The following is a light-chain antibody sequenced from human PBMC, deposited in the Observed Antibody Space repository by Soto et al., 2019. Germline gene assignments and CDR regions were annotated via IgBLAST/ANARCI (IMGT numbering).Light chain of an antibody. V-gene: IGKV1-5*03. CDR3: QEYNTNSRT. CDR2: KTS. Sequence: IQMTQSPSTLSASVGDTVTITCRASESIYSWLAWYKQMSGKAPQLLIYKTSTLQPGVPSRFSGSGSGAEYILTISSLQPDDFATYYCQEYNTNSRTFGQGTRVENK. CDR1: ESIYSW. J-gene: IGKJ1*01.